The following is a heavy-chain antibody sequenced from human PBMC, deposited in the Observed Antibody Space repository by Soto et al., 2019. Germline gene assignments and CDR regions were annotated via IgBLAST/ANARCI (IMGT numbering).Heavy chain of an antibody. V-gene: IGHV3-7*03. CDR3: AKDGGSDSYYFDS. CDR2: IKPDGSED. J-gene: IGHJ4*02. CDR1: GFSFSNYW. Sequence: DVQLVESGGALVQPGGALRLSCATSGFSFSNYWMTWVRQAPGKGLEWVANIKPDGSEDFYVASAKGRFTMSRDNAKNSVYLQMNRLRAEDTAVYFCAKDGGSDSYYFDSWGQGTLVTVSS. D-gene: IGHD2-21*02.